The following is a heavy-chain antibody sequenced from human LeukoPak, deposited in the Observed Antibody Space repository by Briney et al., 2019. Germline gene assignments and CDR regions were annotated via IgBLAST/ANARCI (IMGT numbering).Heavy chain of an antibody. Sequence: SETLSLTCAVYGGSLSGYYWSWIRQSPGKGLEWIGEINDSGSTNYNPSLKSRVTISVDTSKNQFSLKLSSVTAADTAVYYCARFDVARYYFDYWGQGTLVTVSS. V-gene: IGHV4-34*01. J-gene: IGHJ4*02. D-gene: IGHD3-16*01. CDR3: ARFDVARYYFDY. CDR2: INDSGST. CDR1: GGSLSGYY.